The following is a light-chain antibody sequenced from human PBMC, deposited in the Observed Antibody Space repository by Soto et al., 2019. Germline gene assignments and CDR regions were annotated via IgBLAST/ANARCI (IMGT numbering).Light chain of an antibody. CDR3: LQDFNYPIT. Sequence: EIVMTQSPATLSVSPGERATLSCRASQSVSSNLAWYQQKPGQAPRLLIYGASTRATGMPARFSGSGSGTEFTLTISSLLPEDFATYYCLQDFNYPITFGQGTRLEIK. CDR2: GAS. CDR1: QSVSSN. J-gene: IGKJ5*01. V-gene: IGKV3-15*01.